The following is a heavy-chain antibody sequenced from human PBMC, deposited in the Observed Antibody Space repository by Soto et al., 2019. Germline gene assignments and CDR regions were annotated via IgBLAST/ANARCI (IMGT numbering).Heavy chain of an antibody. CDR1: GGTFTSYA. CDR3: ARERYSGSYYDY. CDR2: IIPMFGTT. Sequence: QVQLVQSGPEVKKPGSSVKVSCKASGGTFTSYAINWVRQAPGQGLEWMGGIIPMFGTTNYAQKFQGRVTITADESTSTAYMELSSLRSEDTAIYYCARERYSGSYYDYWGQGTLVTVSS. V-gene: IGHV1-69*01. J-gene: IGHJ4*02. D-gene: IGHD1-26*01.